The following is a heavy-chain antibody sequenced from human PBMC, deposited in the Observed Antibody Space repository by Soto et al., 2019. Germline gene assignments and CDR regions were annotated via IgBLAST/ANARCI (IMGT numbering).Heavy chain of an antibody. V-gene: IGHV3-49*03. Sequence: GGSLRLSCSTSGFTFGDYGMTWFRQAPGKGLEWVGLIRSKSYGKTTEYAASATDRFTISRDDSKRIAYLQMNSLKADDTAVYYCTRELWDYGDPKWYFDLWGRGTLVTVSA. CDR3: TRELWDYGDPKWYFDL. J-gene: IGHJ2*01. CDR2: IRSKSYGKTT. D-gene: IGHD4-17*01. CDR1: GFTFGDYG.